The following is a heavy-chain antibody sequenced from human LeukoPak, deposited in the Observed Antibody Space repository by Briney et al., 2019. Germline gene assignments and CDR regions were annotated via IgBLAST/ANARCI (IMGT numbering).Heavy chain of an antibody. Sequence: GGSLRLSCAASGFTFSDYNMNWVRQVPGKGLESVSYMSRSGDIIYYADSVKGRFTISRDNSKKTLYLQMNSLRTEDTAVYYCARSAAAGRIVATFGYWGQGTLVTVSS. CDR3: ARSAAAGRIVATFGY. D-gene: IGHD5-12*01. J-gene: IGHJ4*02. V-gene: IGHV3-48*01. CDR1: GFTFSDYN. CDR2: MSRSGDII.